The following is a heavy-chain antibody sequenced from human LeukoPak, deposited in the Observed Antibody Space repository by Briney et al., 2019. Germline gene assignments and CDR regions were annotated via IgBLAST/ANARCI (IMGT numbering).Heavy chain of an antibody. V-gene: IGHV4-59*01. CDR3: ARDLFGVTLGRFDP. J-gene: IGHJ5*02. CDR2: IQASGST. D-gene: IGHD3-3*01. CDR1: GGSISSYY. Sequence: SETLSLTCTVSGGSISSYYWSWIRQPPGKGLEWIGYIQASGSTNYNPSLKSRVTISVDTSKNQFSLRLTSVIAADTAVYYCARDLFGVTLGRFDPWGQGTLVTVSS.